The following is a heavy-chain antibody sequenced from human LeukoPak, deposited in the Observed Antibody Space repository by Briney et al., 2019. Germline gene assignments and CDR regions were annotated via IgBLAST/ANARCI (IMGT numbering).Heavy chain of an antibody. CDR1: GGTFSSYA. CDR3: LVLGRELAIG. V-gene: IGHV1-69*05. Sequence: SVKVSCKASGGTFSSYAISWVRQAPGQGLEWMGGIIPIFGTANYAQKFQGRVTITTDESTSTAYMELSSLRSEDTAVYYCLVLGRELAIGWGQGTLVTVSS. J-gene: IGHJ4*02. D-gene: IGHD6-6*01. CDR2: IIPIFGTA.